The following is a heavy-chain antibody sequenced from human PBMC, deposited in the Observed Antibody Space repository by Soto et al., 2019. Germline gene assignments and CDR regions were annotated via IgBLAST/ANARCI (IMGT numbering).Heavy chain of an antibody. J-gene: IGHJ6*02. D-gene: IGHD2-2*01. Sequence: QVQLVQSGAEVKKPGSSVKVSCKASGGTFSSYAISWVRQAPGQGLEWMGGIIPIFGTANYAQKFQGRVTITADESXSXXYMELSSLRSEDTAVYYCARDAHYQDYYYDYGMDVWGQGTTVTVSS. CDR2: IIPIFGTA. CDR3: ARDAHYQDYYYDYGMDV. V-gene: IGHV1-69*12. CDR1: GGTFSSYA.